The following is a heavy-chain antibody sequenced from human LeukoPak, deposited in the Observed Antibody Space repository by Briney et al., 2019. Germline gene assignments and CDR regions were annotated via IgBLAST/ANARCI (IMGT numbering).Heavy chain of an antibody. D-gene: IGHD6-19*01. Sequence: SETLSLTCTVSGGSISSSSYYWGWIRQPPGKGLEWIGEINHGGSTNYNPSLKSRVSISVDTSKNQFSLKLSSVTAADTAVYYCARHREQWPKTYWYFDLWGRGTLVTVSS. CDR3: ARHREQWPKTYWYFDL. CDR1: GGSISSSSYY. CDR2: INHGGST. J-gene: IGHJ2*01. V-gene: IGHV4-39*01.